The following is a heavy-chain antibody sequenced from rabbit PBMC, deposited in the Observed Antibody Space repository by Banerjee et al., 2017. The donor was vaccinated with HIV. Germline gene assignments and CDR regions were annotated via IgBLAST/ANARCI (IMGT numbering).Heavy chain of an antibody. V-gene: IGHV1S45*01. CDR2: IYAGSSGST. D-gene: IGHD1-1*01. J-gene: IGHJ4*01. CDR3: ARRNGYGGVGYYYFNL. Sequence: QEQLVESGGGLVQPEGSLTLTCTASGFSFSSSYYMCWVRQAPGKGLEWIACIYAGSSGSTYYASWAKGRFTISKTSSTTVTLQMTSLTAADTATYFCARRNGYGGVGYYYFNLWGQGTLVTVS. CDR1: GFSFSSSYY.